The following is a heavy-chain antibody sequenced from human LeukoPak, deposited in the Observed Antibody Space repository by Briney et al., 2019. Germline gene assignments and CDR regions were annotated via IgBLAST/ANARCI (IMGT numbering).Heavy chain of an antibody. D-gene: IGHD6-19*01. J-gene: IGHJ4*02. V-gene: IGHV1-46*01. CDR2: INPSGGST. Sequence: ASVKVSCKASGYTFTSYYMHWVRQAPGQGLEWMGIINPSGGSTSYAQKFQGRVTMTRDTSTSTVYMELSSLRVEDTAVYYCARLWRVAAAMAEDWGQGTLVTVSS. CDR3: ARLWRVAAAMAED. CDR1: GYTFTSYY.